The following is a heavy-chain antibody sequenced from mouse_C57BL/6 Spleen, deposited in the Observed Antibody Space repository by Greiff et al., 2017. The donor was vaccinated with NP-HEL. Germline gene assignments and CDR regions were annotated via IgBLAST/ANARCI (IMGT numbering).Heavy chain of an antibody. CDR1: GFNIKDDY. CDR3: TALTTVVARFDY. J-gene: IGHJ2*01. CDR2: IDPENGDT. Sequence: VQLQQSGAELVRPGASVKLSCTASGFNIKDDYMHWVKQRPEQGLEWIGWIDPENGDTEYASKFQGKATITADTSSNTAYLQLSSLTSEDTAVYYCTALTTVVARFDYWGQGTTLTVSS. V-gene: IGHV14-4*01. D-gene: IGHD1-1*01.